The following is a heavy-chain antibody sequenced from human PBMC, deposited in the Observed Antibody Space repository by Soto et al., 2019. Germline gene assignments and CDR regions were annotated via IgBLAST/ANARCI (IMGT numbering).Heavy chain of an antibody. J-gene: IGHJ4*02. CDR2: IYYSGST. V-gene: IGHV4-59*01. D-gene: IGHD3-3*01. CDR3: ARDTSGPGYYFDY. CDR1: GGSISSYY. Sequence: PSETLSLTCTVSGGSISSYYWSWIRQPPGKGLEWIGYIYYSGSTNYNPSLKSRVTISVDTSKNQFSLKLSSVTAADTAVYYCARDTSGPGYYFDYWGQGTLVTVSS.